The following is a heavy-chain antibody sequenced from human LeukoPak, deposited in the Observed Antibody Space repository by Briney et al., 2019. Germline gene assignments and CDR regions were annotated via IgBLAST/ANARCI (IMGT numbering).Heavy chain of an antibody. J-gene: IGHJ4*02. CDR3: ARSRGYSYTYVALDY. CDR1: GGSISSGDYY. V-gene: IGHV4-30-4*01. CDR2: IYYSGST. Sequence: PSETLSLTCTVSGGSISSGDYYWSWIRQPPGKGLEWIGYIYYSGSTYYNPSLKSRVTISVDTSKNQFSLKLTSVTAADTAVYYCARSRGYSYTYVALDYWGQGTLVTVSS. D-gene: IGHD5-18*01.